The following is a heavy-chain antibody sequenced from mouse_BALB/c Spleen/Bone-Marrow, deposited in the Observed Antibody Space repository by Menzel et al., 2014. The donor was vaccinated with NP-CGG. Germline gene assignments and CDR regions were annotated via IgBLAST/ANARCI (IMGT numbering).Heavy chain of an antibody. CDR1: GYNFTSYW. CDR3: AREYYGNSGYFDV. V-gene: IGHV1-7*01. CDR2: INPSTGYT. D-gene: IGHD1-1*01. Sequence: VQLQQSGAELAKPGASVKMSCKASGYNFTSYWMHWVKQRPGQGLEWIGYINPSTGYTEYNQKFKDKATLTADKSSSTAYMQLSSLTSEDSAVYYCAREYYGNSGYFDVWGAGTTVTVSS. J-gene: IGHJ1*01.